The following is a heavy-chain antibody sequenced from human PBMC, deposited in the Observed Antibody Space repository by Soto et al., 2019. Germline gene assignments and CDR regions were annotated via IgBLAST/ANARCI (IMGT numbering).Heavy chain of an antibody. CDR3: TTHGEWELLPNYYYYGMDV. CDR2: IKSKTDGGTT. V-gene: IGHV3-15*01. J-gene: IGHJ6*02. Sequence: GGSLRLSCAASGFTFSNAWMSWVRQAPGKGLEWVGRIKSKTDGGTTDYAAPVKGRFTISRDDSKNTLYLQMNSLKTEDTAVYYCTTHGEWELLPNYYYYGMDVWGQGTTVTVSS. CDR1: GFTFSNAW. D-gene: IGHD1-26*01.